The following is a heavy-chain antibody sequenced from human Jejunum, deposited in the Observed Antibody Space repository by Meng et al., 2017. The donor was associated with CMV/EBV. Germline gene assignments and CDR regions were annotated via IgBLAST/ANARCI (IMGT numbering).Heavy chain of an antibody. CDR1: GFTFSNYW. D-gene: IGHD6-13*01. V-gene: IGHV3-74*01. CDR3: VRPIVETGRRYFDD. J-gene: IGHJ4*02. CDR2: INSDGSST. Sequence: EVQLVESGGGLVQPGGSLRLSCAASGFTFSNYWMHWVRQAPGKGLVWVSRINSDGSSTSYADSVKGRFTISRDNAKNTLYLQMDSLRIEDTAVYYCVRPIVETGRRYFDDWGQGTLVTVSS.